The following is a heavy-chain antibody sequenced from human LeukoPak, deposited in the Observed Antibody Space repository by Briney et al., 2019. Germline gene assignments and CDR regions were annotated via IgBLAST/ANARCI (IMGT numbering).Heavy chain of an antibody. CDR3: AKDGKRYSSSATFDY. J-gene: IGHJ4*02. CDR2: ISGSGGST. V-gene: IGHV3-23*01. D-gene: IGHD6-13*01. CDR1: GFTFSSYA. Sequence: GSLRLSCAAPGFTFSSYAMSWVRQAPGKGLEWVSAISGSGGSTYYADSVKGRFTISRDNSKNTLYLQMNSLRAEDTAVYYCAKDGKRYSSSATFDYWGQGTLVTVSS.